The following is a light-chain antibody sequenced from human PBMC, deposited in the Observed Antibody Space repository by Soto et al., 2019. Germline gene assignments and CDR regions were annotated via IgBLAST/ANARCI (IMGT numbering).Light chain of an antibody. CDR3: LQDYSFPWT. J-gene: IGKJ1*01. Sequence: ATQMTQSPSSLSASVGDRVTITCRASQDIRNYLGWYQQKPGKAPKLLIYGASSLQSGVPSRFSGSGSGTDFTLTISSLQPEDFATYFCLQDYSFPWTFGQGTMVEV. CDR1: QDIRNY. V-gene: IGKV1-6*01. CDR2: GAS.